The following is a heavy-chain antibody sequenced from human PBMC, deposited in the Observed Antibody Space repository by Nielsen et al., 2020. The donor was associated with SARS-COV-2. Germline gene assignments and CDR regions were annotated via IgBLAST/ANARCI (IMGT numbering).Heavy chain of an antibody. J-gene: IGHJ4*02. V-gene: IGHV3-21*01. D-gene: IGHD5-18*01. CDR2: ISGSSSYI. Sequence: VRQAPGKGLEWVSSISGSSSYIYYADSVKGRFTISRDNAKNSLYLQMNSLRAEDTAVYYCARKGAPYTIDYWGQGTLVTVSS. CDR3: ARKGAPYTIDY.